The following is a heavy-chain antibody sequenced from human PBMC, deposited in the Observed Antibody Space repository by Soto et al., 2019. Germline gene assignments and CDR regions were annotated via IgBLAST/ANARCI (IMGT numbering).Heavy chain of an antibody. Sequence: QVQLVQSGAEVKKPGASVKVSCKASGYIFTGYYMHWVRQAPGQGLEWVGWVNPNSGATNFAQRVQGRVTMTGDTSSNTAYLALTRLRSDDTAVYYCARGLGVYRSSSIDYWGQGTPVTVSS. CDR2: VNPNSGAT. CDR1: GYIFTGYY. D-gene: IGHD6-6*01. V-gene: IGHV1-2*02. CDR3: ARGLGVYRSSSIDY. J-gene: IGHJ4*02.